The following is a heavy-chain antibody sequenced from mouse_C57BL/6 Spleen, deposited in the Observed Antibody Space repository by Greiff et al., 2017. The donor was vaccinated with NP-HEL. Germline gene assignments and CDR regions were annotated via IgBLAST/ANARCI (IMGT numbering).Heavy chain of an antibody. CDR2: IYPRSGNT. CDR3: ARGGYDYGDYYAMDY. D-gene: IGHD2-4*01. V-gene: IGHV1-81*01. J-gene: IGHJ4*01. CDR1: GYTFTSYG. Sequence: VKLQESGAELARPGASVKLSCKASGYTFTSYGISWVKQRTGQGLEWIGEIYPRSGNTYYNEKFKGKATLTADKSSSTAYMELRSLTSEDSAVYFCARGGYDYGDYYAMDYWGQGTSVTVSS.